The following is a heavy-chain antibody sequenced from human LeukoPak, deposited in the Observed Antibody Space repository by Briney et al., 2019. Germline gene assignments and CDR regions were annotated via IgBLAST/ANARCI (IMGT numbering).Heavy chain of an antibody. D-gene: IGHD1-26*01. CDR1: GFTFSSYA. CDR3: AKGHTSYPVDY. J-gene: IGHJ4*02. Sequence: GGSLRLSCAASGFTFSSYAMHWVRQAPGKGLEWVAVISYDGSNKYYADSVKGRFTISRDNSKNTLYLQMNSLRVEDTAVYYCAKGHTSYPVDYWGQGTLVTVSS. V-gene: IGHV3-30-3*01. CDR2: ISYDGSNK.